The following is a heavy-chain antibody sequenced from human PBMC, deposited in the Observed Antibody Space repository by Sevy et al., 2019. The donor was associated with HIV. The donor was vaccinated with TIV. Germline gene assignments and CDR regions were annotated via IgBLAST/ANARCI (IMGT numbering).Heavy chain of an antibody. D-gene: IGHD4-4*01. V-gene: IGHV1-69*13. CDR2: IIPIFGTA. CDR1: GGTFSSYD. Sequence: ASVKVSCKASGGTFSSYDISWVRQAPGEGLEWMGWIIPIFGTANYAQKFQGRVTITADESTSTAYMELSSLRSEDTAVHYCARDGYSIHHYYYYGMDVWGQGTTVTVSS. J-gene: IGHJ6*02. CDR3: ARDGYSIHHYYYYGMDV.